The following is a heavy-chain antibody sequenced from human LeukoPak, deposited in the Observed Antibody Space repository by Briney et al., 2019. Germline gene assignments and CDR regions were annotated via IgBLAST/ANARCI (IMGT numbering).Heavy chain of an antibody. V-gene: IGHV3-7*01. J-gene: IGHJ4*02. D-gene: IGHD5-12*01. CDR3: ASDFGLSGYDLLDY. CDR2: IKLDGTEK. CDR1: GLTFSSYW. Sequence: PGGSLRLSCAASGLTFSSYWMTWVRQAPGKGLEWVANIKLDGTEKYYVDSVKGRFTISRDNAKNSLDLQMNSLRVEDTAVYYCASDFGLSGYDLLDYWGQGTMVTVSS.